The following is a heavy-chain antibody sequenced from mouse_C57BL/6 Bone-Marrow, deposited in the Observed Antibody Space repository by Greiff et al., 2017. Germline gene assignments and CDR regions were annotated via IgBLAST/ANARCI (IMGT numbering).Heavy chain of an antibody. J-gene: IGHJ2*01. D-gene: IGHD1-1*01. V-gene: IGHV5-4*03. CDR3: ARLTVVAYYFDY. CDR1: GFTFSSYA. Sequence: EVKLQESGGGLVKPGGSLKLSCAASGFTFSSYAMSWVRQTPEKRLEWVATISDGGSYSYYPENVTGRFTISRDNAKNNLYLQMSHLKSEDTAMYYCARLTVVAYYFDYWGQGTTLTVSS. CDR2: ISDGGSYS.